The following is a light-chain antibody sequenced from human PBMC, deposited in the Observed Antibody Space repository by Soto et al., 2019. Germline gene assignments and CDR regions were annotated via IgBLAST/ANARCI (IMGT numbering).Light chain of an antibody. J-gene: IGLJ2*01. CDR2: DVS. CDR3: SSYTRSSPVV. CDR1: SSDVGGYHY. V-gene: IGLV2-14*01. Sequence: QSALTQPASVSGSPGQSITISCTGTSSDVGGYHYVSWYQQHPGKAPKLMIYDVSNRPSGVSNRFSGSKSGNTASLTISGLQAEHEADYYCSSYTRSSPVVFGGGTTLTVL.